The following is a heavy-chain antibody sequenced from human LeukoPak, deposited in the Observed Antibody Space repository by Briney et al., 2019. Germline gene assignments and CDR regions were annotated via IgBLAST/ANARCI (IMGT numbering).Heavy chain of an antibody. CDR1: GGSISSYY. V-gene: IGHV4-59*01. Sequence: PSETLSLTCTVSGGSISSYYWSWIRQPPGKGLEWIGYIYYSGSTNYNPSLKSRVTISVDTSKNQFSLKLSSVTAADAAVYYCARSNYYDSSGYSWDYWGQGTLVTVSS. J-gene: IGHJ4*02. CDR3: ARSNYYDSSGYSWDY. CDR2: IYYSGST. D-gene: IGHD3-22*01.